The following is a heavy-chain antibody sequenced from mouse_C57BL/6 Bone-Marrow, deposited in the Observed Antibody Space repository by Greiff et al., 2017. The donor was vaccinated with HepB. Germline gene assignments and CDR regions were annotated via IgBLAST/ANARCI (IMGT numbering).Heavy chain of an antibody. CDR2: IYPRSGNT. D-gene: IGHD1-1*01. J-gene: IGHJ2*01. CDR1: GYTFTSYG. V-gene: IGHV1-81*01. Sequence: VQLQQSGAELARPGASVKLSCKASGYTFTSYGISWVKQRTGQGLEWIGEIYPRSGNTYYNEKFKGKATLTADKSSSTAYMELRSLTSEDSAVYFCASSYYGSRYFDYWGQGTTLTVSS. CDR3: ASSYYGSRYFDY.